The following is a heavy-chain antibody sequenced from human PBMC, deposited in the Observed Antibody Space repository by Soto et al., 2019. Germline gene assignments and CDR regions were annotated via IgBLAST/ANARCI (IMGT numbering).Heavy chain of an antibody. CDR1: GYTFTTYG. Sequence: QVQLVQSGAEVKKPGASVNVSCKASGYTFTTYGISWVRQAPGQGLEWMGWISGYNGNTNYAQKLQGRVTMTTDTPTSTAYMELRSLRSDDTAVYFCARDWGRGQILTNKDYWGQGTLVTVSS. CDR3: ARDWGRGQILTNKDY. CDR2: ISGYNGNT. V-gene: IGHV1-18*01. J-gene: IGHJ4*02. D-gene: IGHD3-9*01.